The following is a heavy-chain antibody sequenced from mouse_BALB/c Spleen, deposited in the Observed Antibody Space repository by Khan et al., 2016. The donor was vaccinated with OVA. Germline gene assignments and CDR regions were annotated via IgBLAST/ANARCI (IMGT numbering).Heavy chain of an antibody. D-gene: IGHD1-3*01. CDR3: ESELGRYYAMDY. CDR1: GYSITSDYA. Sequence: EVQLQEPGPGLVKPSQSLSLTCTVAGYSITSDYAWNWIRQFPGNKLEWMGYISYSGSTGYNPSLKSRISITRDTSKNQFFLQLNSVTTEDTATYYCESELGRYYAMDYWGQGTSVTVSS. CDR2: ISYSGST. V-gene: IGHV3-2*02. J-gene: IGHJ4*01.